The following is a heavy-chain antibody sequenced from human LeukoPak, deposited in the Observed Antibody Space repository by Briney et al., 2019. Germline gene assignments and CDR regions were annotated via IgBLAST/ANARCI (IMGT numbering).Heavy chain of an antibody. V-gene: IGHV3-23*01. J-gene: IGHJ4*02. Sequence: PGGSLRLSCAASEFMFSKYAMSWVRQAPGKGLEWVSAVSASADSTYYADSVKGRFTISRDNSKNTLYLQMNSLRAEDTAVYYCASPYDSSGFRHFDYWGQGTLVTVSS. D-gene: IGHD3-22*01. CDR1: EFMFSKYA. CDR2: VSASADST. CDR3: ASPYDSSGFRHFDY.